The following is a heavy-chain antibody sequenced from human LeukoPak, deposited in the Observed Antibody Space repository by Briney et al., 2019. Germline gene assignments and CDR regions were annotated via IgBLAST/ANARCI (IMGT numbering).Heavy chain of an antibody. CDR2: ISGSGGST. J-gene: IGHJ6*02. V-gene: IGHV3-23*01. CDR3: TRDLAAVPGPRMDV. Sequence: GGSLRLSCAVSRFIFSSYAMSWVRQAPGKGLEWVSAISGSGGSTYYADSVKGRFTISRDNSKNTLYLQMNTLRDDDTAMYFCTRDLAAVPGPRMDVWGQGTTVTVSS. D-gene: IGHD6-19*01. CDR1: RFIFSSYA.